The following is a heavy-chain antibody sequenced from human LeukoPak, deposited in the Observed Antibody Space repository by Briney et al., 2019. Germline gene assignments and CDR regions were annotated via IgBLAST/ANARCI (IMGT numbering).Heavy chain of an antibody. CDR3: AATGYSYNY. J-gene: IGHJ4*02. V-gene: IGHV4-59*08. Sequence: PETLSLTCTVSGGSIGSYYWSWIRQPPGKGLEWIGYIYYSGSTNYNPSLKSRVTISVDTSKNQFSLKLSSVTAADTAVHYCAATGYSYNYWGQGTLVTVSS. D-gene: IGHD4-11*01. CDR2: IYYSGST. CDR1: GGSIGSYY.